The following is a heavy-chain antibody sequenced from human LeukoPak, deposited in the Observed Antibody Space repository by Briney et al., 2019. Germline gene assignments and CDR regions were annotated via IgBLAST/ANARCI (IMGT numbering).Heavy chain of an antibody. Sequence: GGTLRLSCAASGFTLRNYGMSWVRQAPGKGLEWVSAISGSGGRIYYGASVKGRFTISRDNSKNTLNLQMNSLRAEDTAVYYCATSKYSGSYWGQGTLVTVSS. CDR1: GFTLRNYG. J-gene: IGHJ4*02. V-gene: IGHV3-23*01. CDR2: ISGSGGRI. CDR3: ATSKYSGSY. D-gene: IGHD1-26*01.